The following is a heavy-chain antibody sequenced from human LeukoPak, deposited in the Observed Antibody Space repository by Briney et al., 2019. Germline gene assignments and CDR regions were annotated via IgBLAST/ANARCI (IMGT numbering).Heavy chain of an antibody. J-gene: IGHJ5*01. D-gene: IGHD2-8*01. V-gene: IGHV4-59*08. CDR1: GDSISNFY. Sequence: SETLSLTCSVSGDSISNFYWNWIRQPPGKRLEWIGNIHYSGNSNYNPSLQSRVTISIDTFRKQLFLKLSSVTAADTAVYYCALAPNSNWFDFWGQGTLVTVSS. CDR3: ALAPNSNWFDF. CDR2: IHYSGNS.